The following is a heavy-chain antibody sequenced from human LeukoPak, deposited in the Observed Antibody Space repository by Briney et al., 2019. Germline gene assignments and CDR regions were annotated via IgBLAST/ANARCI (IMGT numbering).Heavy chain of an antibody. CDR1: GVTFSSNW. D-gene: IGHD1-26*01. CDR2: IKQDGSEK. CDR3: ARDDGGSLDI. Sequence: GGSLRLSCAASGVTFSSNWMAWVRYAPGKGLEWVANIKQDGSEKHYVDSVKGRFTISRDNAKNSLYLQMNSLRAEDTAVYYCARDDGGSLDIWGQGTMVTVSS. V-gene: IGHV3-7*05. J-gene: IGHJ3*02.